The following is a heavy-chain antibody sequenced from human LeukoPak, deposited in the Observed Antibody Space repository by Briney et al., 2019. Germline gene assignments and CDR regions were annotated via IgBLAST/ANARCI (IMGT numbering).Heavy chain of an antibody. V-gene: IGHV3-30*18. CDR2: ISSDGSRK. D-gene: IGHD1-1*01. CDR3: AKYAYNWNAPDGFDM. J-gene: IGHJ3*02. Sequence: GGSLRLSCAASGFTFNNYGMHWVRQAPGKGLEWVAVISSDGSRKHYGDSVKGRFTISRDNSESTLFLQMNSLRTDDTSVYFCAKYAYNWNAPDGFDMWGQGTMVIVSS. CDR1: GFTFNNYG.